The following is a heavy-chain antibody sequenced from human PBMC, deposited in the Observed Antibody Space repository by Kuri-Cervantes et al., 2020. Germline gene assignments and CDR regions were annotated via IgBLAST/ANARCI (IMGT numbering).Heavy chain of an antibody. J-gene: IGHJ3*02. D-gene: IGHD3-22*01. CDR2: IYYSGST. CDR3: ARDSQYYYDSSGSDAFDI. Sequence: GSLRLSCTVSGGSISSSSYYWDWIRQPPGKGLEWIGSIYYSGSTYYNPSLKSRVTISVDTSKNQFSLKLSSVTAADTAVYYCARDSQYYYDSSGSDAFDIWGQGTMVTVSS. V-gene: IGHV4-39*07. CDR1: GGSISSSSYY.